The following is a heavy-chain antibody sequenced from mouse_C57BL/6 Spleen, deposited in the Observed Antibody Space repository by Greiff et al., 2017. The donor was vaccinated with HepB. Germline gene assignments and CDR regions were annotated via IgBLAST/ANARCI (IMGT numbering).Heavy chain of an antibody. CDR3: ARSGYYGSSYDWYFDV. V-gene: IGHV1-39*01. D-gene: IGHD1-1*01. CDR2: INPNYGTT. CDR1: GYSFTDYN. Sequence: EVQLQQSGPELVKPGASVKISCKASGYSFTDYNMNWVKQSNGKSLEWIGVINPNYGTTSYNQKFKGKATLTVDQSSSTAYMQLNSLTSEDSAVYYGARSGYYGSSYDWYFDVWGTGTTVTVSS. J-gene: IGHJ1*03.